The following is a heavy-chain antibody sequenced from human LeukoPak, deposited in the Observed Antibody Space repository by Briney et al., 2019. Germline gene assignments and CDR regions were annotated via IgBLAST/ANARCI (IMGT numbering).Heavy chain of an antibody. Sequence: GGALRLSCAASGFTFSSYSMNWVGQAPGEGLEWVSAISSSSSYIYYAASVKGRFTISRDNAKNSLYLQMNSLRAEDTAVYYCAREGLYGGITMIVATGDAFDIWGQGTMVTVSS. CDR1: GFTFSSYS. CDR3: AREGLYGGITMIVATGDAFDI. J-gene: IGHJ3*02. CDR2: ISSSSSYI. D-gene: IGHD3-22*01. V-gene: IGHV3-21*01.